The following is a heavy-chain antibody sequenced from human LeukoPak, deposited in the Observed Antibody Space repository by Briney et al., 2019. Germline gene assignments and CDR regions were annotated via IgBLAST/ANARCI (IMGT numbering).Heavy chain of an antibody. D-gene: IGHD2-15*01. CDR1: GFTFSSYE. CDR3: ARGYCSGGSCYPIFAFDI. CDR2: ISSGSTI. Sequence: GGSLRLSCAASGFTFSSYEMNWVRQAPGKGLEWVSYISSGSTIYYADSVKGRFTISRDNAKNSLYLQMNSLRAEDTAVYYCARGYCSGGSCYPIFAFDIWGQGTMVTVSS. J-gene: IGHJ3*02. V-gene: IGHV3-48*03.